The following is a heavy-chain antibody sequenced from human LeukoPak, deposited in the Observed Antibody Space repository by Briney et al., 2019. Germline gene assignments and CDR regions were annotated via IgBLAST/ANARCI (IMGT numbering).Heavy chain of an antibody. D-gene: IGHD2-2*01. Sequence: GGSLRLSCAAAGFTFSSYGMHWVRQAPGKGLEWVAVISYDGSNKYYADSVKGRFTISRDNSKNTLYLQMNSLRAEDTAVYYCAIDRSSTSGPCDYWGQGTLVTVSS. CDR2: ISYDGSNK. CDR3: AIDRSSTSGPCDY. J-gene: IGHJ4*02. V-gene: IGHV3-30*03. CDR1: GFTFSSYG.